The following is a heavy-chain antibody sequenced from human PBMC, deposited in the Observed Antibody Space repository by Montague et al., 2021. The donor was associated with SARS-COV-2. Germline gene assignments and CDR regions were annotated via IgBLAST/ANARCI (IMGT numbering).Heavy chain of an antibody. CDR1: GGSISSSSYY. CDR2: IYYSGST. CDR3: ARGLVGWFDP. Sequence: SETLSLTCTVSGGSISSSSYYWGWIRQPPGKGLEWIGSIYYSGSTYYNPSLKSRVTISVDTSKNQYSLKLSSVTAADTAVYCCARGLVGWFDPWGQGTLVTVSS. D-gene: IGHD3/OR15-3a*01. J-gene: IGHJ5*02. V-gene: IGHV4-39*01.